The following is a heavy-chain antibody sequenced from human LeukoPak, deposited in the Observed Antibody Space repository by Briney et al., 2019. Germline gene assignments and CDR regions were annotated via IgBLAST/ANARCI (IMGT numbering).Heavy chain of an antibody. CDR3: AKETGYSSGWYFDY. J-gene: IGHJ4*02. CDR2: ISGSGGST. Sequence: GGSLRLSCAASGFTFSSYAMSWVRQAPGKGLEWVLAISGSGGSTYYGASVKGRFTISRYNSKNTLYLQMNSLRAEDTAVYYCAKETGYSSGWYFDYWGQGTLVTVSS. V-gene: IGHV3-23*01. D-gene: IGHD6-19*01. CDR1: GFTFSSYA.